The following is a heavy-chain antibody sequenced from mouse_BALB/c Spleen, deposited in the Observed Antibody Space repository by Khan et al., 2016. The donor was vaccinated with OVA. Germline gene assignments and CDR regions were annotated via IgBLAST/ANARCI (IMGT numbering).Heavy chain of an antibody. D-gene: IGHD2-10*01. V-gene: IGHV5-9*02. CDR1: GFAFNSYD. CDR3: TRPSYYGNPWFTY. Sequence: EVQRVESGGGLVKPGGSLKLSCEVSGFAFNSYDMSWVRQTPEKRLEWVATISSTGSYTYYPDSVKGRFTISRDTARNTLYLQMRSLRSEDTALYYCTRPSYYGNPWFTYWGQGTLVTVSA. CDR2: ISSTGSYT. J-gene: IGHJ3*01.